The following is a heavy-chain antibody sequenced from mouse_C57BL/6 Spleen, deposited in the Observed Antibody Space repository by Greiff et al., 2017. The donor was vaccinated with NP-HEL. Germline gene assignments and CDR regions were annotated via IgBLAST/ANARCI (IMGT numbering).Heavy chain of an antibody. Sequence: VQLQQPGTELVKPGASVKLSCKASGYTFTSYWMHWVKQRPGQGLEWIGNINPSNGGTNYNEKFKSKATLTVDKSSSTAYMQLSSLRSEDSAVYYCARSVYYGYENDYWGQGTTLTVSS. J-gene: IGHJ2*01. CDR3: ARSVYYGYENDY. CDR2: INPSNGGT. D-gene: IGHD2-2*01. V-gene: IGHV1-53*01. CDR1: GYTFTSYW.